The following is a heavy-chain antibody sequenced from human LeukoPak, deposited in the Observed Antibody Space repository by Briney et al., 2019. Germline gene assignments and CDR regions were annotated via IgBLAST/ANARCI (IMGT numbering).Heavy chain of an antibody. CDR1: GFSFSSFA. D-gene: IGHD3-10*01. Sequence: GGSLRLSCVASGFSFSSFAMTWVRQAPGKGLEWVSGIIDTGGATYYADSVKGRFTISRDNSKNTLFLQMNSLRAEDTAVYYCAKFNGHPTTNYYMDVWGEGTTVTVSS. V-gene: IGHV3-23*01. J-gene: IGHJ6*04. CDR2: IIDTGGAT. CDR3: AKFNGHPTTNYYMDV.